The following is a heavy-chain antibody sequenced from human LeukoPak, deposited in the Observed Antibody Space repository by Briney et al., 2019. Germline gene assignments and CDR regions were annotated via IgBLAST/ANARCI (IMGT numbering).Heavy chain of an antibody. CDR2: EGSAGGT. J-gene: IGHJ3*02. D-gene: IGHD3/OR15-3a*01. CDR3: ASRTWTGPGYYAFDI. Sequence: RGSLRLSCVAPGFTFTNYAVAWVRQAPGKGLEWVSAEGSAGGTYYADSVRGRFTISRDNSGNTLSLQMSSLGVEDTALYYCASRTWTGPGYYAFDIWGQGTMVTVSS. V-gene: IGHV3-23*01. CDR1: GFTFTNYA.